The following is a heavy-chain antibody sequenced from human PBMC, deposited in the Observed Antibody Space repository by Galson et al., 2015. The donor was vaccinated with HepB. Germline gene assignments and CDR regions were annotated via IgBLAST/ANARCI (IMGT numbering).Heavy chain of an antibody. CDR1: GYTFTGYY. CDR2: INPNSGGT. D-gene: IGHD3-10*01. V-gene: IGHV1-2*02. J-gene: IGHJ5*02. Sequence: SVKVSCKASGYTFTGYYMHWVRQAPGQGLEWMGWINPNSGGTNYAQKFQGRVTMTRDTPISTAYMELSRLRSDDTAVYYCARDYYGSGSYQKYNWFDPWGQGTLVTVSS. CDR3: ARDYYGSGSYQKYNWFDP.